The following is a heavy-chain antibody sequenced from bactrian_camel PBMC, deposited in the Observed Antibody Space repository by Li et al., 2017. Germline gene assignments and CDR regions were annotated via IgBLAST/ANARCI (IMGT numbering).Heavy chain of an antibody. Sequence: HVQLVESGGGSVQAGGSLRLSCVVSGDTPSTRCRAWFRQAPGKEREGVAAIDSNDSPSYRPSAKGRFTISRDNAKNTLYLQLNNLKTEDTAMYYCTKELGGQAGQGTQVTVS. CDR2: IDSNDSP. J-gene: IGHJ4*01. V-gene: IGHV3S1*01. D-gene: IGHD3*01. CDR1: GDTPSTRC.